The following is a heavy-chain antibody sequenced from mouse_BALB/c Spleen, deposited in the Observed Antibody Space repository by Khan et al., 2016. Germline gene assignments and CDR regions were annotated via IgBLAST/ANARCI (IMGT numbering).Heavy chain of an antibody. CDR2: INSNGGTT. CDR3: ARDLQFAY. CDR1: GFTFSSYG. V-gene: IGHV5-6-3*01. J-gene: IGHJ3*01. Sequence: EVELVESGGGLVQPGGSLKLSCAASGFTFSSYGMSWIRQIPDKRLELVAIINSNGGTTYYPDSVKGRFTISRDNAKNALYLQMSSLKSEDTAMYYGARDLQFAYWGQGTQATVSA.